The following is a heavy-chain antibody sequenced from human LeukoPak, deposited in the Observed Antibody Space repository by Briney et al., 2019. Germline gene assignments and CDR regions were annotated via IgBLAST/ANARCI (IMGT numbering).Heavy chain of an antibody. Sequence: AESLKIFSKASAYIFTSCWIDYVRQMPGKGLEWMGIIHPGDSDTRYNPSIQGQVTISADKSISTAYLLWSSLKASDTAMYDWSRHGVGNGWFGFDYWGQGTLVTVSS. CDR3: SRHGVGNGWFGFDY. V-gene: IGHV5-51*01. D-gene: IGHD6-19*01. CDR2: IHPGDSDT. J-gene: IGHJ4*02. CDR1: AYIFTSCW.